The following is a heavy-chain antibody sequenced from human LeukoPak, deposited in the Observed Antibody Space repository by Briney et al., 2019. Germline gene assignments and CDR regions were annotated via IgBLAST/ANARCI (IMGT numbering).Heavy chain of an antibody. CDR3: ARDTDALGY. CDR1: GFIFSSYS. J-gene: IGHJ4*02. Sequence: GGSLRLSCAASGFIFSSYSMNWVRQAPGKGLEWVSVIYSGGSTYYADSVKGRFTISRDNSKSTLYLQMNSLRAEDTAVYYCARDTDALGYWGQGTLVTVSS. V-gene: IGHV3-66*01. CDR2: IYSGGST.